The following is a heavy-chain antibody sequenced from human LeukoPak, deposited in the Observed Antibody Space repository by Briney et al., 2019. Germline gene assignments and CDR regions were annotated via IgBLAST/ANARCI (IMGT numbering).Heavy chain of an antibody. J-gene: IGHJ1*01. CDR1: GGSISSSSYY. CDR3: ARVFYSSLGELQH. V-gene: IGHV4-39*01. D-gene: IGHD6-13*01. CDR2: IYYSGST. Sequence: PSETLSLTCTVSGGSISSSSYYWGWIRQPPGKGLEWIGSIYYSGSTYYNPSLKSRVTISVDTSKNQFSLKLSSVTAADTAVYYCARVFYSSLGELQHWGQAPWSPSPQ.